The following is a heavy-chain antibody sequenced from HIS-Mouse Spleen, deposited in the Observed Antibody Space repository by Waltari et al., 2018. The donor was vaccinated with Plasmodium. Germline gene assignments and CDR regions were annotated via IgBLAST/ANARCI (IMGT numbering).Heavy chain of an antibody. CDR2: SYSGGIT. Sequence: EVQLVESGGGLIQPGGSLRLSCAASGFTVSSNYMSWVRQGPGKGFELVSVSYSGGITSYAASVKDRFTISRDNSKNTLYLQMNSLRAEDTAVYYCARGMKSSSSAFDIWGQGTMVTVSS. CDR3: ARGMKSSSSAFDI. J-gene: IGHJ3*02. CDR1: GFTVSSNY. V-gene: IGHV3-53*01. D-gene: IGHD6-6*01.